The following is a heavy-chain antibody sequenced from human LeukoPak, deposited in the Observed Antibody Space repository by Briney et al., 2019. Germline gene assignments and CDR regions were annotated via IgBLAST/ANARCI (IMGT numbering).Heavy chain of an antibody. CDR2: MNPNSGHT. V-gene: IGHV1-8*02. D-gene: IGHD4-23*01. CDR3: ASTYGGNSVAANDY. J-gene: IGHJ4*02. Sequence: GASVKVSCKASGYTFTDYDINWVRQATGQGLEWMGYMNPNSGHTGYAQRFQGRVTMTTDTSTSTAYMELRSLRSDDTAVYYCASTYGGNSVAANDYWGQGTLVTVSS. CDR1: GYTFTDYD.